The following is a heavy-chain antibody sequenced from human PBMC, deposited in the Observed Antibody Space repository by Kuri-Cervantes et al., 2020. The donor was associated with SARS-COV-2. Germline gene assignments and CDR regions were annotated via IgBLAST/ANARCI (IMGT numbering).Heavy chain of an antibody. CDR3: ARDSGNYGGNAGYFDL. Sequence: LSLTCAASGFTFSSYSMNWVRQAPGKGLEWVSYISSSSSTIYYADSVKGRFTISRDNAKNSLYLQMNSLRAEDTAVYYCARDSGNYGGNAGYFDLWGRGTLVTVSS. CDR2: ISSSSSTI. D-gene: IGHD4-23*01. V-gene: IGHV3-48*01. J-gene: IGHJ2*01. CDR1: GFTFSSYS.